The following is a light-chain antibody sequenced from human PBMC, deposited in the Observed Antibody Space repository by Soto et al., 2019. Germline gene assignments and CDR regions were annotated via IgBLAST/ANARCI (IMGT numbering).Light chain of an antibody. CDR1: QSAPTTY. V-gene: IGKV3-20*01. J-gene: IGKJ1*01. CDR3: QQYGSSPWT. CDR2: GAS. Sequence: EIVLTQSPGTLSLSPGERATLSCRASQSAPTTYLAWYQQKPGQAPRLLISGASSRATGIPDRFSGSGSGTDFTLSITRLEPEDSAVYYCQQYGSSPWTFGQGTKVEIK.